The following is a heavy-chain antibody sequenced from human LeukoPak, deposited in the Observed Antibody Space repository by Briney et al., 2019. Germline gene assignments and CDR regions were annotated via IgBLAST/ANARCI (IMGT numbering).Heavy chain of an antibody. CDR3: GSDPNGDYVGALGY. CDR2: VTSRGVGT. V-gene: IGHV3-23*01. J-gene: IGHJ4*01. CDR1: GFTFSSYA. D-gene: IGHD4-17*01. Sequence: GGSLRLSCTDSGFTFSSYALAWVRQAPGKGLEWVAAVTSRGVGTHYADSVKGRFTISRDNSKNTIYLQMNSLRAEDTAIYYCGSDPNGDYVGALGYWGRGTLITVSS.